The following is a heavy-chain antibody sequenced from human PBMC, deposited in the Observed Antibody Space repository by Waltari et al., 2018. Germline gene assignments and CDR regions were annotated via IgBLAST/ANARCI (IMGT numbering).Heavy chain of an antibody. CDR3: ARDKGQMRAFDI. Sequence: QVQLQESGPGLVTPSQTLSLTCTVSVGSISSGSYYWSWLRQPAGKGLEWIGRIYTSGSTNYNPSLKSRVTISVDTSKNQFSLKLSSVTAADTAVYYCARDKGQMRAFDIWGQGTMVTVSS. CDR2: IYTSGST. V-gene: IGHV4-61*02. J-gene: IGHJ3*02. CDR1: VGSISSGSYY.